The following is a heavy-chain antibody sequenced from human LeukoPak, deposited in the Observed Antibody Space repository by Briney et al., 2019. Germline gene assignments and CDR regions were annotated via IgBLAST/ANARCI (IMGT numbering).Heavy chain of an antibody. CDR2: FSDVT. CDR3: AKDWYDY. V-gene: IGHV3-23*01. J-gene: IGHJ4*02. D-gene: IGHD3-3*01. CDR1: GFTFSDYP. Sequence: GGSLRLSCVASGFTFSDYPMIWXXXAPGEGLEYVSVFSDVTHYADSVKGRFTISRDNSKNTLYLQMNSLRVEDTAIYYCAKDWYDYWGQGTLVTVSS.